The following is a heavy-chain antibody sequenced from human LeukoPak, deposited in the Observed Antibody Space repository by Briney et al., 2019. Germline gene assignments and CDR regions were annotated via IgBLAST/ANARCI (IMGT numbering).Heavy chain of an antibody. Sequence: ASVKVSCKASGYTFTGYYMHWVRQAPGPGLEWMGWINPNSGGTYYAQKFQGRVTMTRDTSISTAYMELSRLRSDDTAVYYCARDRVQLERRLDYWGQGTLVTVSS. CDR2: INPNSGGT. D-gene: IGHD1-1*01. CDR3: ARDRVQLERRLDY. J-gene: IGHJ4*02. V-gene: IGHV1-2*02. CDR1: GYTFTGYY.